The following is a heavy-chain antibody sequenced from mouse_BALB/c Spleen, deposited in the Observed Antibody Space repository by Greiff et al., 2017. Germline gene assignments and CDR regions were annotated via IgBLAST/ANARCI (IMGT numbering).Heavy chain of an antibody. J-gene: IGHJ4*01. CDR3: ARKKDYGNYAMDY. D-gene: IGHD2-1*01. Sequence: QVQLQQSGAELARPGASVKLSCKASGYTFTSYWMQWVKQRPGQGLEWIGAIYPGDGDTRYTQKFKGKATLTADKSSSTAYMQLSSLASEDSAVYYCARKKDYGNYAMDYWGQGTSVTVSS. V-gene: IGHV1-87*01. CDR2: IYPGDGDT. CDR1: GYTFTSYW.